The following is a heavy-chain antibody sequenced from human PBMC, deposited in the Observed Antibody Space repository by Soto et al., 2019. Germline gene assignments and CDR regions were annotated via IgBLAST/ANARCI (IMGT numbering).Heavy chain of an antibody. V-gene: IGHV4-34*01. J-gene: IGHJ5*01. CDR2: INHSGRV. CDR1: GGSFSGHS. CDR3: STRAYDTSGYYRFDP. Sequence: QVQLQQWGAGLLKPSETLSLTCAVYGGSFSGHSWTWIRQSPGKGLEWIGDINHSGRVTYSPSLKSRVTISLDTSKNQFSLTLSAVTAADTAMYYCSTRAYDTSGYYRFDPWGQGTLVTVSS. D-gene: IGHD3-22*01.